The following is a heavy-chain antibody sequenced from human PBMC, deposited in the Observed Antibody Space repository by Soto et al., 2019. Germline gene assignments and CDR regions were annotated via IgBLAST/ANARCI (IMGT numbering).Heavy chain of an antibody. CDR2: IYHSGST. V-gene: IGHV4-30-2*01. D-gene: IGHD3-10*01. CDR1: GGSISSGGYS. J-gene: IGHJ5*02. Sequence: SETLSLTCAVPGGSISSGGYSWSWIRQPPGKGLEWIGYIYHSGSTYYNPSLKSRVTISVDRSKNQFSLKLSSVTAADTAVYYCARDQWGDYYGSKGWFDPSGQVPLVTVSS. CDR3: ARDQWGDYYGSKGWFDP.